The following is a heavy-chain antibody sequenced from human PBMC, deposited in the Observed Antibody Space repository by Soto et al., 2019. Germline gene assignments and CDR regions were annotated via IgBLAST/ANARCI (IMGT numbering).Heavy chain of an antibody. D-gene: IGHD2-21*02. CDR3: ARVSYLGGDCGAFDI. J-gene: IGHJ3*02. CDR1: GFTFSSYE. V-gene: IGHV3-48*03. Sequence: GGSPRLSCAASGFTFSSYEKNWVRQAQGKGLEWVSYISSCGSTIYYADPVKGRFTISRDNAKNSLYLQMNSLRAEDTAAYYCARVSYLGGDCGAFDIWGQGTRVTVSS. CDR2: ISSCGSTI.